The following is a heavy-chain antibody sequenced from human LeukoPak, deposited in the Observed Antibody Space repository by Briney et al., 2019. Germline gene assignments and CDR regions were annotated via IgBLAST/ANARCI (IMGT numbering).Heavy chain of an antibody. J-gene: IGHJ5*02. CDR3: ARAVTSSLYYDFWSGYYSDNWFDP. V-gene: IGHV1-8*03. CDR2: MNPNSGNT. D-gene: IGHD3-3*01. Sequence: ASVKVSCKASGYSFTNYDINWVRQATGQGLEWMGWMNPNSGNTGYAQKFQGRVTITRNTSISTAYMELSSLRSEDTAVYYCARAVTSSLYYDFWSGYYSDNWFDPWGQGTLVTVSS. CDR1: GYSFTNYD.